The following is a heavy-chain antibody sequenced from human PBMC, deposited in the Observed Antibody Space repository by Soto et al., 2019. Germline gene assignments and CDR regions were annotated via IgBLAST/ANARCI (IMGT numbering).Heavy chain of an antibody. CDR1: GYTFTIYG. Sequence: QVQLVQSGAEVKKPGASVKVSCKASGYTFTIYGISWVRQAPGQGLEWMGWISAYNGNTHYAQKLQGMVTMTRDTSTGIAYLEPRSLIADDTAVYYCARVMVRDAWGWFDPWGQGTLVTVSS. CDR2: ISAYNGNT. D-gene: IGHD3-10*01. CDR3: ARVMVRDAWGWFDP. V-gene: IGHV1-18*04. J-gene: IGHJ5*02.